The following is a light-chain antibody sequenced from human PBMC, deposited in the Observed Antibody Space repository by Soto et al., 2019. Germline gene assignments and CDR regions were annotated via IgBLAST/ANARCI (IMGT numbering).Light chain of an antibody. Sequence: DIVVTQSPLSLSVTPGEAASISCRSSQSLLHSNGYTYLAWYQHKPGQPPKMLIYWASIRESGVPDRFSGSGSGTDFTLTISSLQSEDVAVYYCQQYYTNSWSFGQGTKVDIK. CDR2: WAS. CDR1: QSLLHSNGYTY. V-gene: IGKV4-1*01. J-gene: IGKJ1*01. CDR3: QQYYTNSWS.